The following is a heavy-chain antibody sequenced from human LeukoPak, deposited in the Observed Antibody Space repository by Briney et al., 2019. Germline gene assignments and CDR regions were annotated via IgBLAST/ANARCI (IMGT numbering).Heavy chain of an antibody. V-gene: IGHV3-30*02. Sequence: PGGSLRLSCAASGFTFSSYDMHWIRQAPGKGLDWVAFIRYDESDKYYADSVKGRFTISRDNSKNTLFLQMNNLRPEDTAVCYCAKSQLGWGQGTLVTVSS. CDR3: AKSQLG. CDR2: IRYDESDK. CDR1: GFTFSSYD. J-gene: IGHJ4*02. D-gene: IGHD1-1*01.